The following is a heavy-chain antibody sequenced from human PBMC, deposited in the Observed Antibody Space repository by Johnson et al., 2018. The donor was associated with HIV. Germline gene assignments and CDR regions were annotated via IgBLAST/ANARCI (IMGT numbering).Heavy chain of an antibody. Sequence: QVQLVESGGGLVRPGGSLRLSCAASGFTFSSYAMHWVRQAPGKGLEWVAVISYDGSNKYDADSVKGRFTISRDNSKNTLYLQMNSLRAEDTAGYYGVGGGGQWLVQSALDIWGQGTMVTVSS. J-gene: IGHJ3*02. CDR3: VGGGGQWLVQSALDI. D-gene: IGHD6-19*01. CDR1: GFTFSSYA. CDR2: ISYDGSNK. V-gene: IGHV3-30*04.